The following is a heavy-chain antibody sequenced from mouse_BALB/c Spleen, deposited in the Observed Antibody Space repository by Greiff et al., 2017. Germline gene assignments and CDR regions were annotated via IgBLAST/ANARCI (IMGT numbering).Heavy chain of an antibody. Sequence: EVQLVESGPGLVKPSQSLSLTCTVTGYSITSDYAWNWIRQFPGNKLEWMGYISYSGSTSYNPSLKSRISITRDTSKNQFFLQLNSVTTEDTATYYCARDSIPFAYWGQGTLVTVSA. D-gene: IGHD2-3*01. V-gene: IGHV3-2*02. CDR1: GYSITSDYA. J-gene: IGHJ3*01. CDR2: ISYSGST. CDR3: ARDSIPFAY.